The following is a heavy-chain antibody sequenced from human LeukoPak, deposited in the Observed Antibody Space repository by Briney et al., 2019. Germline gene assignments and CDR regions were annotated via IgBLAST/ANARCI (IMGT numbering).Heavy chain of an antibody. CDR1: GGSISSSSYY. D-gene: IGHD2-2*01. V-gene: IGHV4-39*01. CDR3: ARTILNIVVVPAASFDY. CDR2: IYYSGST. Sequence: PSETLSLTCTVSGGSISSSSYYWGGIRQPPGKGLEWIGSIYYSGSTYYNPSLKSRVTISVDTSKNQFSLKLSSVTAADTAVYYCARTILNIVVVPAASFDYWGQGTLVTVSS. J-gene: IGHJ4*02.